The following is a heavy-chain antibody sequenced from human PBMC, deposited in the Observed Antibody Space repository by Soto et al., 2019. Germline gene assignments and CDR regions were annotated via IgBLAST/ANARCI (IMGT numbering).Heavy chain of an antibody. D-gene: IGHD1-26*01. Sequence: EVQLVESGGGLGQPGGSLRLSCAASGFTFSTYYMHWVRQAPGKGLVWVSRINSDGSRTNYADSVKGRCTTFRDNAKNTLYLQLNSLTAEDTAVYDGATVATGSYDWFDPWGQGTLVTVSS. CDR3: ATVATGSYDWFDP. V-gene: IGHV3-74*01. CDR1: GFTFSTYY. J-gene: IGHJ5*02. CDR2: INSDGSRT.